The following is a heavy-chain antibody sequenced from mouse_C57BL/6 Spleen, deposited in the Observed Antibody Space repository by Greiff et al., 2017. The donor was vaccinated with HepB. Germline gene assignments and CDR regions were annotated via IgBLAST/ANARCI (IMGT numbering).Heavy chain of an antibody. CDR3: ASRPGFAY. Sequence: EVKLMESGGDLVKPGGSLKLSCAASGFTFSSYGMSWVRQTPDKRLEWVATISSGGSYTYYPDSVKGRFTISRDNAKNTLYLQMSSLKSEDTAMYYCASRPGFAYWGQGTLVTVSA. J-gene: IGHJ3*01. CDR2: ISSGGSYT. V-gene: IGHV5-6*02. CDR1: GFTFSSYG.